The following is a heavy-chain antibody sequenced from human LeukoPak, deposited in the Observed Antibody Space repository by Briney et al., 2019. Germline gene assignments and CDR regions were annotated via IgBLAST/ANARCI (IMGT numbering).Heavy chain of an antibody. J-gene: IGHJ5*02. CDR3: AKDLIAVAGTLFDP. Sequence: GGSLRLSCAASGFTFSSYAMSWVRQAPGRGGEGVSAISGNGGSTYYADSVKGRFTISRDNSKNTLYLQMNSLRAEDTAVYYCAKDLIAVAGTLFDPWGQGTLVTVSS. CDR1: GFTFSSYA. V-gene: IGHV3-23*01. D-gene: IGHD6-19*01. CDR2: ISGNGGST.